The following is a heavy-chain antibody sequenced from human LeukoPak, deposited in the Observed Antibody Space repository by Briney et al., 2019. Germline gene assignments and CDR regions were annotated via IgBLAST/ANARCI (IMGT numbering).Heavy chain of an antibody. CDR1: GYSISSSNW. Sequence: PSETLSLTCAVSGYSISSSNWWGWIRQPPGKGLEWIGYIYYSGSTYYNPSLKSRVTMSVDTSKNQFSLKLSSVTAVDTAVYYCASETYSYGYSYWGQGTLVTVSS. J-gene: IGHJ4*02. V-gene: IGHV4-28*03. CDR2: IYYSGST. CDR3: ASETYSYGYSY. D-gene: IGHD5-18*01.